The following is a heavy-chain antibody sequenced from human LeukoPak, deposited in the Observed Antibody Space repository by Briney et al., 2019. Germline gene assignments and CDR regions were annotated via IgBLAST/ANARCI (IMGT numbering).Heavy chain of an antibody. J-gene: IGHJ4*02. CDR1: GFIFSNYW. V-gene: IGHV3-7*01. CDR2: IKQDGSEV. Sequence: GGSLRLSCVASGFIFSNYWMSWVRQPPGKGLEWVANIKQDGSEVHNVDSVKGRFTISRDNAKNSLFLKMNSPRAEDTAVYYCARIGYSSSSFDYWGQGTLVTVSS. CDR3: ARIGYSSSSFDY. D-gene: IGHD6-13*01.